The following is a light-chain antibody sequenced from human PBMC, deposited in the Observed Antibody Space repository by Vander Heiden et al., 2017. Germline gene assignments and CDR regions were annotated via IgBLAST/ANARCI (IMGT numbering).Light chain of an antibody. CDR1: SPNIGSNT. Sequence: QSVLTQPPSASGTPGQRVTISCSGSSPNIGSNTVTWYQQLPGTSPKLLIYSTNQRPSGVPDRFSGSKSGTSASLAISGLQSEDEADYYCAAWDDSLNGVVFGGGTKLTVL. CDR3: AAWDDSLNGVV. CDR2: STN. J-gene: IGLJ2*01. V-gene: IGLV1-44*01.